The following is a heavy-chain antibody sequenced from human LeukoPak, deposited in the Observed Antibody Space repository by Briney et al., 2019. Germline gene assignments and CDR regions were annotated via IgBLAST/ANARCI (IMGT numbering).Heavy chain of an antibody. Sequence: SETLPLTCSVSGVSISSSNYYWVWIRQPPGKGLEWIGNVYSSGGSRYNPSLQSRVTFPVDTPNNQFSLKLISVTAADTAVYYCARRSRGGGEPYYYYYMDVWGKGTTVTVSS. J-gene: IGHJ6*03. V-gene: IGHV4-39*01. CDR3: ARRSRGGGEPYYYYYMDV. D-gene: IGHD1-14*01. CDR1: GVSISSSNYY. CDR2: VYSSGGS.